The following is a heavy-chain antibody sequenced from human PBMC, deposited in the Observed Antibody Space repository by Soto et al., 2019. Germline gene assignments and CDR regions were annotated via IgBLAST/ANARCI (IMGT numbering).Heavy chain of an antibody. J-gene: IGHJ6*02. CDR2: INPNSGNI. CDR3: AREWGSSSWYGPLYYYYYGMDV. CDR1: GNTFTSYD. V-gene: IGHV1-8*01. D-gene: IGHD6-13*01. Sequence: GASVKVSCKASGNTFTSYDINWVRQATGHGLEWMGWINPNSGNIGYAQKFQGRVTMTRDTAIRTAYMEVSRLRSDDTAVYYCAREWGSSSWYGPLYYYYYGMDVWGQGTTVTVSS.